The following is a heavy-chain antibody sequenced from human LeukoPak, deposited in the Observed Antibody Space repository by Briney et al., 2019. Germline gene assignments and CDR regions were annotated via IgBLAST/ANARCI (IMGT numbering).Heavy chain of an antibody. CDR3: ARDVGQLAGLT. CDR1: GASISSYY. D-gene: IGHD6-6*01. CDR2: IYISGST. V-gene: IGHV4-4*07. J-gene: IGHJ5*02. Sequence: PSETLSLTCTVSGASISSYYWSWIRQPAGNGLEWIGRIYISGSTNYNPSLKSRVTMSVDTSKNHFSLKLSSVTAADTAVYYCARDVGQLAGLTWGQGTLVTVSS.